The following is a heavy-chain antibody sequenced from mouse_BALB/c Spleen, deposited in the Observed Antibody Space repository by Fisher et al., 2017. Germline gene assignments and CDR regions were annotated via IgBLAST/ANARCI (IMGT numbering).Heavy chain of an antibody. D-gene: IGHD1-1*01. J-gene: IGHJ2*01. CDR3: ARGGIYFRSYFDY. Sequence: KFKGKATLTVDKSSSTAYMELRSLTSEDTAVYYCARGGIYFRSYFDYWGQGTTLTVSS. V-gene: IGHV1-18*01.